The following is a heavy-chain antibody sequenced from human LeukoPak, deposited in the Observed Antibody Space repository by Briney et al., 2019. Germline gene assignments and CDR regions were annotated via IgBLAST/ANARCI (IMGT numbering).Heavy chain of an antibody. J-gene: IGHJ4*02. D-gene: IGHD2-15*01. Sequence: SQTLSLTCTVSGGSISSGGYYWSWIRQHPGKGLEWIGYTYYSGSTYYNPSLKSRVTISVDTSKNQFSLKLSSVTAADTAVYYCARGVVVVAAIFDYWGQGTLVTVSS. CDR1: GGSISSGGYY. V-gene: IGHV4-31*03. CDR3: ARGVVVVAAIFDY. CDR2: TYYSGST.